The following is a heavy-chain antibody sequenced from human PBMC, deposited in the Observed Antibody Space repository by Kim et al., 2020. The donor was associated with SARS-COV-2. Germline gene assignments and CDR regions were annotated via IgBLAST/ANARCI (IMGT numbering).Heavy chain of an antibody. CDR3: AKVGKPYCSSTSCYPLD. CDR2: ISYDGSNK. Sequence: GGSLRLSCAASGFTFSSYGMHWVRQAPGKGLEWVSVISYDGSNKYYADSVKGRFTISRDNSKNTLYLQMNSLRAEDTAVYYCAKVGKPYCSSTSCYPLD. V-gene: IGHV3-30*18. CDR1: GFTFSSYG. J-gene: IGHJ4*01. D-gene: IGHD2-2*01.